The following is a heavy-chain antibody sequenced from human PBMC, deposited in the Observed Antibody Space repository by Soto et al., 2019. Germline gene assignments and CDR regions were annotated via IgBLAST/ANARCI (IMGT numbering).Heavy chain of an antibody. CDR2: IYQSGST. Sequence: PSETLSLTCAVSGGAISSSKWWSWVRQPPGKGLEWIGEIYQSGSTNYNPSLESRVRMSVDKSRNQFSLKLTSVSAADTAVYYCARASATIEAVAIFDYGGQGTLFTVSS. CDR1: GGAISSSKW. D-gene: IGHD6-19*01. J-gene: IGHJ4*02. V-gene: IGHV4-4*02. CDR3: ARASATIEAVAIFDY.